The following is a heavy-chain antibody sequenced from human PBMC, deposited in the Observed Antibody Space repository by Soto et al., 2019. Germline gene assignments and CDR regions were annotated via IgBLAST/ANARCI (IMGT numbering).Heavy chain of an antibody. Sequence: SETLSLTCAVYGGSFSGYYWSWIRQPPGKGLEWIGEINHSGSTNYNPSPKSRVTISVDTSKNQFSLKLSSVTAADTAVYYCARGRPPLPRTIAVAGQRDFDYWGQGTLVTVSS. D-gene: IGHD6-19*01. CDR2: INHSGST. CDR1: GGSFSGYY. V-gene: IGHV4-34*01. CDR3: ARGRPPLPRTIAVAGQRDFDY. J-gene: IGHJ4*02.